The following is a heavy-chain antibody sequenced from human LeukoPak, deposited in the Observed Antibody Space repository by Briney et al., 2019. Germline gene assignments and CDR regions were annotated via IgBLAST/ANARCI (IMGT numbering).Heavy chain of an antibody. D-gene: IGHD5-18*01. V-gene: IGHV4-61*03. CDR1: GDSVNSGAYY. CDR2: IFYSGRT. Sequence: PSETLSLTCTVSGDSVNSGAYYWSWIRQPPGKGLEWIGYIFYSGRTSYNPSLKSRVTISVDTSKNHFSLTLSSVTAADTAVYYCARGQKYIYGYTVTELGSRYFDYWGQGTLVTVSS. J-gene: IGHJ4*02. CDR3: ARGQKYIYGYTVTELGSRYFDY.